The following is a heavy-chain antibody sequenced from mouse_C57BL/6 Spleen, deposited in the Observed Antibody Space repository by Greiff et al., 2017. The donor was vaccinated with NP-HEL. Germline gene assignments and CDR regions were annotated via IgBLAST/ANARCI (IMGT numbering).Heavy chain of an antibody. CDR1: GYTFTSYW. CDR2: IHPNSGST. CDR3: AREGDYYGPDY. D-gene: IGHD1-1*01. J-gene: IGHJ2*01. V-gene: IGHV1-64*01. Sequence: QVQLQQSGAELVKPGASVKLSCKASGYTFTSYWMHWVKQRPGQGLEWIGMIHPNSGSTNYNEKFKSKATLTVDKSSSTAYMQLSSLTSEDSAVYYCAREGDYYGPDYWGQGTTLTVSS.